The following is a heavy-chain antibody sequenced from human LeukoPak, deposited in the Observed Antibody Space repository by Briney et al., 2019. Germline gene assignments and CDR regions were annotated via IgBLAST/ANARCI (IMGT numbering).Heavy chain of an antibody. J-gene: IGHJ5*02. CDR1: GFILSSDY. Sequence: GGSLRLSCAASGFILSSDYMSWVRQAPGKGLEWVSVIYSGGNTYYADSVKGRFTMSRDKSKNTIYLLMNSLRAEDTAVYYCARHDWFDPWGQGTLVTVSS. CDR2: IYSGGNT. CDR3: ARHDWFDP. V-gene: IGHV3-66*04.